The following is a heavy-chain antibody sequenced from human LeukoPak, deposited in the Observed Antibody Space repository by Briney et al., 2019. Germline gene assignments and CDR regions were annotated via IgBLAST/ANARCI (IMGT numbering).Heavy chain of an antibody. CDR2: ISSSSSYI. CDR1: GFTFSSYS. Sequence: PGGSLKLSCAASGFTFSSYSMNWVRQAPGKGLEWVSSISSSSSYIYYADSVKGRFTISRDNAKNSLYLQMNSLRAEDTAVYYCARDRGERYCSSTSCDYDILTGYYLFDYWGQGTLVTVSS. J-gene: IGHJ4*02. D-gene: IGHD3-9*01. V-gene: IGHV3-21*01. CDR3: ARDRGERYCSSTSCDYDILTGYYLFDY.